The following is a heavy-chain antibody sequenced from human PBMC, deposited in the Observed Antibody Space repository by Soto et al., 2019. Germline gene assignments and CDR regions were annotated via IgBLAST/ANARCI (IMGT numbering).Heavy chain of an antibody. J-gene: IGHJ6*02. V-gene: IGHV1-69*01. Sequence: QVQLVQSGAEVKKPGSSVKVSCKASGGTFSSYAISWVRQAPGQGLAWMGGIIPIFGTANYAQKFQGRVTITADEPTSTAYMELSSLRSEDTAVYYCARKPGRGWEYYYGMDVWGQGTTVTVSS. CDR1: GGTFSSYA. CDR2: IIPIFGTA. D-gene: IGHD1-26*01. CDR3: ARKPGRGWEYYYGMDV.